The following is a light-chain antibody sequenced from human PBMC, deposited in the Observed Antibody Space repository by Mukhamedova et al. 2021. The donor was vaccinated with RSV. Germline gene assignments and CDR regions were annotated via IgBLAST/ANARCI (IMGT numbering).Light chain of an antibody. V-gene: IGKV1-9*01. CDR2: ATS. CDR3: QQLNNYPIT. Sequence: GDRVTITCRASQGISSYLAWYQHKPGKAPKLLIYATSTLQTGVPSRFSGSGSGTEFTLTISSLQAEDFATYYCQQLNNYPITFGQ. CDR1: QGISSY. J-gene: IGKJ5*01.